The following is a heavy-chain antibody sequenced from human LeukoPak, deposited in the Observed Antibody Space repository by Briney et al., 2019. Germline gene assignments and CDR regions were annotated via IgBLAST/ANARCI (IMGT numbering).Heavy chain of an antibody. CDR2: ITSSSSYI. Sequence: GGSLRLSCSDSGSTSSSYSMNWVRQAPGKGLEWVSSITSSSSYIYYADSVKGRFTISRDNAKNSLYLQMNSLRAEDTAVYYCAREYGSGSYRFWGQGTLVTVSS. J-gene: IGHJ4*02. CDR3: AREYGSGSYRF. V-gene: IGHV3-21*01. D-gene: IGHD3-10*01. CDR1: GSTSSSYS.